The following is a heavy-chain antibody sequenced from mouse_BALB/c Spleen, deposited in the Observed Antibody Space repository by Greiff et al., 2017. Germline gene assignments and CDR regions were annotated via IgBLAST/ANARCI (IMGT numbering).Heavy chain of an antibody. Sequence: VKLQESAAELARPGASVKMSCKASGYTFTSYTMHWVKQRPGQGLEWIGYINPSSGYTEYNQKFKDKTTLTADKSSSTAYMQLSSLTSEDSAVYYCARNDYGNYGFDYWGQGTLVTVSA. V-gene: IGHV1-4*02. D-gene: IGHD2-1*01. CDR3: ARNDYGNYGFDY. CDR2: INPSSGYT. CDR1: GYTFTSYT. J-gene: IGHJ3*01.